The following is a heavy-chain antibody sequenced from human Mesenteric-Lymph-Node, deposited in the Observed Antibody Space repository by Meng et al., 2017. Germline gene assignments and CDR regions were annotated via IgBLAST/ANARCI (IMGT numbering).Heavy chain of an antibody. V-gene: IGHV4-39*07. CDR3: AKNVGPYCSGGSCYEGDYYGMDV. CDR1: GGSISSSTYY. CDR2: IYYSGST. J-gene: IGHJ6*02. Sequence: SETLSLTCTVSGGSISSSTYYWGWIRQPPGKGLEWIGSIYYSGSTFYNPSLKRRVTISVDTSKNQFSLKLSSVTAADTAVYYCAKNVGPYCSGGSCYEGDYYGMDVWGQGTTVTVSS. D-gene: IGHD2-15*01.